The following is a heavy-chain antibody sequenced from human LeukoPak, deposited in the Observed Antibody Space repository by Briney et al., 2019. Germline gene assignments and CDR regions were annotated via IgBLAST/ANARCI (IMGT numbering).Heavy chain of an antibody. D-gene: IGHD5-24*01. Sequence: SVTVSPTASGYTFTTYGISWVRQAPGQGLGWMGWISAYNGNTNYAQKLQGRVTMTTDTSTSTAYMELRSLRSDDTAVYYCARLPSRWLQLLLAFDIWGQGTMVTVSS. V-gene: IGHV1-18*01. J-gene: IGHJ3*02. CDR3: ARLPSRWLQLLLAFDI. CDR2: ISAYNGNT. CDR1: GYTFTTYG.